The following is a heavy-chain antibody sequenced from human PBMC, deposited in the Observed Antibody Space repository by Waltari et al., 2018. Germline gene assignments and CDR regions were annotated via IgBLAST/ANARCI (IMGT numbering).Heavy chain of an antibody. J-gene: IGHJ6*02. D-gene: IGHD6-19*01. CDR1: GFTFTSYS. Sequence: EVQLVESGGGLVKPGGSLTLSCAASGFTFTSYSMSWVRQAPGKGLEWVSSSGSSSGFISYADSVRGRFTISRDNDNNSLRLQMNSLRVDDTAVYYCVRDQWLAYYNNMDVWGQGTTVTVSS. CDR3: VRDQWLAYYNNMDV. CDR2: SGSSSGFI. V-gene: IGHV3-21*06.